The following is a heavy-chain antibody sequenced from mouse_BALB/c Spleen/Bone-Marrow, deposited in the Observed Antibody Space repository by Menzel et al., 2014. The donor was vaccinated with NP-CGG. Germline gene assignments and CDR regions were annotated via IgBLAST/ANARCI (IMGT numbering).Heavy chain of an antibody. CDR2: IDPANGNT. J-gene: IGHJ4*01. CDR3: ARQQRWSYSIDY. D-gene: IGHD2-3*01. CDR1: GFNIKDTY. Sequence: VQLKQSGAELVKPGASVKLSCTASGFNIKDTYMHWVKQRPEQGLGWIGRIDPANGNTKYDPKFQGKATLTVDTSSNTAYLQLSSLTSEDSAVYYCARQQRWSYSIDYWGQGTPVTVSS. V-gene: IGHV14-3*02.